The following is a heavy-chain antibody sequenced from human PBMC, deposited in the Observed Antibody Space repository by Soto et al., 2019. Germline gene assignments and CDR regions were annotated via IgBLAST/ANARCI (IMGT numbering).Heavy chain of an antibody. Sequence: QVQLQESGPGLVKPSETLSLTCTVSGGSISSYYWSWIRQPPGKGLEWIGDIYYSGSTNSNPSLKSRGTIAVATSKSQFSLKLSSVTAADTAVYYCARQWGPDAFDIWGQGTMVTVSS. CDR1: GGSISSYY. J-gene: IGHJ3*02. V-gene: IGHV4-59*08. CDR3: ARQWGPDAFDI. CDR2: IYYSGST. D-gene: IGHD3-16*01.